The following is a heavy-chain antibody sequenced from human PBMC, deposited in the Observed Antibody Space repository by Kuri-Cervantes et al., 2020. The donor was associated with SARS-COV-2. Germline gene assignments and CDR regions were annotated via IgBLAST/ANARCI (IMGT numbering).Heavy chain of an antibody. D-gene: IGHD3-10*01. V-gene: IGHV3-21*01. CDR2: ISSSSSQR. CDR3: ARDNYYGSGSYYSRGAFDI. Sequence: GGSLRLSCAASGFTFSTYSMTWVRQAPGKGLEWVSSISSSSSQRYYVDSVKGRFTISRDNAKNSLYLQMNSLRAEDTAVYYCARDNYYGSGSYYSRGAFDIWGQGTMVTVS. CDR1: GFTFSTYS. J-gene: IGHJ3*02.